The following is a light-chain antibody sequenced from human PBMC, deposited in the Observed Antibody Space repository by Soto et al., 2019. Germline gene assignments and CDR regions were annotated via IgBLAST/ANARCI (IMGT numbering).Light chain of an antibody. CDR2: GVF. V-gene: IGKV3-20*01. CDR1: QSVKSNY. J-gene: IGKJ2*01. Sequence: ETVLTQSPGTVSLSPGERATLSCRTSQSVKSNYLAWYQQKPGQAPRLLIFGVFKRAPGIPDRFSGSGSGTDFTLTISGLEPEDSAVYYCQHYDGSPRTFGQGTKLEIK. CDR3: QHYDGSPRT.